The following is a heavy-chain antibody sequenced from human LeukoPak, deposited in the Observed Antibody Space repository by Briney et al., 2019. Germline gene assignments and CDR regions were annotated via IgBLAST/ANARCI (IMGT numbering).Heavy chain of an antibody. Sequence: PGGSLRLSCAASGFTFSSYAMSWVRQAPGKGLEWVSAISGSGGSTYYADSVKGRFTISRDNSKNTLYLQMNSLRAEDTAVYYCAKNDGGLDYDILTYNRHTYYYGMDVWGQGTTVTVSS. V-gene: IGHV3-23*01. CDR1: GFTFSSYA. D-gene: IGHD3-9*01. CDR2: ISGSGGST. J-gene: IGHJ6*02. CDR3: AKNDGGLDYDILTYNRHTYYYGMDV.